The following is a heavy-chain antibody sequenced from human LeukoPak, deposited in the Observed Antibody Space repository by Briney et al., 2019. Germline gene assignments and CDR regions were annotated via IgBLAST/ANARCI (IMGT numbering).Heavy chain of an antibody. Sequence: SETLSLTCTVSGGSISSGSYYRSWIRQPAGKGLEWIGRIYTSGSTNYNPSLKSRVTISVDTSKNQFFLKLSSVTAADTAVYYCARAGIAARQGDWFDPWGQGTLVTVSS. CDR3: ARAGIAARQGDWFDP. J-gene: IGHJ5*02. CDR2: IYTSGST. V-gene: IGHV4-61*02. CDR1: GGSISSGSYY. D-gene: IGHD6-6*01.